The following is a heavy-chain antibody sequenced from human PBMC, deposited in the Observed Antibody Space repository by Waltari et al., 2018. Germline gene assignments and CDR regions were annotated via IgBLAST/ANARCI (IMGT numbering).Heavy chain of an antibody. CDR3: ARLSSWSFDY. J-gene: IGHJ4*02. D-gene: IGHD6-13*01. V-gene: IGHV4-61*02. CDR1: GGSISSGSYY. Sequence: QVQLQESGPGLVKPSQTLSLTCTVSGGSISSGSYYWSWIRQPAGKGLEWIGRIYTSGSTNYNPSRKSRVTISVDTSKNQFSLKLSSVTAADTAVYYCARLSSWSFDYWGQGTLVTVSS. CDR2: IYTSGST.